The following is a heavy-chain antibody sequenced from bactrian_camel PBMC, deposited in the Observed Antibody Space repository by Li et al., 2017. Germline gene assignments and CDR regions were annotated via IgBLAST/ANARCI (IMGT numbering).Heavy chain of an antibody. CDR3: TKDRGRAVPAGSFDY. D-gene: IGHD6*01. Sequence: HVQLVESGGGSVQAGGSLRLSCAASGFTISMYFMSWVRQAPGKGREWVASIDSGGSTTYYADSVKGRFTISRDNAKNTLYLQLNSLKTGDTAMYYCTKDRGRAVPAGSFDYWAQGTQVTVS. J-gene: IGHJ6*01. V-gene: IGHV3S1*01. CDR2: IDSGGSTT. CDR1: GFTISMYF.